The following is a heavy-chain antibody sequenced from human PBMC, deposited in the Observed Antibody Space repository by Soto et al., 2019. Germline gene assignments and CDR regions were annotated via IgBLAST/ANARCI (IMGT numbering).Heavy chain of an antibody. Sequence: PSEPLPLTCAVDGWSFSGYYWSWIRQPPGKGLEWIGEINHSGSTNYNPSLKSRVTISVDTSKNQFSLKLSSVTAADTAVYYCARGRRGVVIPAARRDLAIRAQETIVTISS. J-gene: IGHJ4*03. D-gene: IGHD2-2*01. CDR1: GWSFSGYY. V-gene: IGHV4-34*01. CDR3: ARGRRGVVIPAARRDLAI. CDR2: INHSGST.